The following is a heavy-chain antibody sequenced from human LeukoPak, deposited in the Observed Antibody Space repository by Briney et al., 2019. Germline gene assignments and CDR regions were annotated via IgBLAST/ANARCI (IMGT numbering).Heavy chain of an antibody. V-gene: IGHV3-30*18. CDR3: AKDHRRYYYDSTGYYFDY. CDR1: GFTLSNYV. D-gene: IGHD3-22*01. J-gene: IGHJ4*02. CDR2: ISYDGSNK. Sequence: GGSLTLSCAASGFTLSNYVMHWLRQAPGKGLEWVAIISYDGSNKYYADSVKGRFTISRDNSKNTLYLKMNSLRAEDTAVYYCAKDHRRYYYDSTGYYFDYWGQGTLVTVSS.